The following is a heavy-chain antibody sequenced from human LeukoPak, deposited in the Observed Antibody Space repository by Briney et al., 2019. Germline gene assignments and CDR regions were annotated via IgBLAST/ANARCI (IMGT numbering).Heavy chain of an antibody. Sequence: PGGSLRLSCAASGFTFSSYWMSWVRQAPPGKGLEWLANIKQDGSEKYYVDSVKGRFTISRDNAQNSLYLQMNSLRAEDTAVYYCARDHDRYCSGGSCALFDYWGQGTLVTVSS. CDR3: ARDHDRYCSGGSCALFDY. D-gene: IGHD2-15*01. J-gene: IGHJ4*02. CDR2: IKQDGSEK. CDR1: GFTFSSYW. V-gene: IGHV3-7*05.